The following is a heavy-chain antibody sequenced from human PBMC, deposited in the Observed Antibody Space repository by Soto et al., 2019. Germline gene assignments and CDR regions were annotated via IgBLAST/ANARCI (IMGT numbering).Heavy chain of an antibody. J-gene: IGHJ6*02. CDR1: GFTFRSYG. Sequence: QVQLVDSGGGVVQPGNSLRLSCAASGFTFRSYGLHWVRQAPGKGLEWVAIIWEDGNNKFYIDSVKGRFTISRDDSKDTMYLQMNSLRAEDTAVYYCARSRIGHYYGMDVWGQGTTVTVSS. D-gene: IGHD2-15*01. V-gene: IGHV3-33*01. CDR2: IWEDGNNK. CDR3: ARSRIGHYYGMDV.